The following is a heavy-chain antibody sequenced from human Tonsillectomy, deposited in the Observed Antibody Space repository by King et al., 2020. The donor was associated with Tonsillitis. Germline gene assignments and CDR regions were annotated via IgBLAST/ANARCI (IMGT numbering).Heavy chain of an antibody. CDR2: IKEDGSDI. CDR3: VREPFWGASGL. D-gene: IGHD3-16*01. V-gene: IGHV3-7*01. Sequence: VQLVESGGGLVQPGGCLRLSCAASGFSFSNSWMSWVRQAPGQGLEWVAKIKEDGSDIYYVDSVKGRFTISRDNAKNSLYLQMNSLSADDTAVYYCVREPFWGASGLWGQGTLVPLPS. CDR1: GFSFSNSW. J-gene: IGHJ4*02.